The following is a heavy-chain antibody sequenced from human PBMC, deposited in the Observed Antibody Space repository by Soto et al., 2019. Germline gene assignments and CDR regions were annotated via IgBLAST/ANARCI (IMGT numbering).Heavy chain of an antibody. CDR1: GGSFSGYY. CDR3: ARVVLYSRLWFDP. J-gene: IGHJ5*02. V-gene: IGHV4-34*01. CDR2: INHSGST. Sequence: SETLSLTCAVYGGSFSGYYWSWIRQPPGKGLEWIGEINHSGSTNYNPSLKSRVTISVDTSKNQFSLKLSSVTAADTAVYYCARVVLYSRLWFDPWGQGTLVTVSS. D-gene: IGHD2-15*01.